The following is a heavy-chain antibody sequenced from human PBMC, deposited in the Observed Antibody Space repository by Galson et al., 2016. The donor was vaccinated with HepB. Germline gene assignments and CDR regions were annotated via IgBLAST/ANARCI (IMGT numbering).Heavy chain of an antibody. CDR2: ISAYNGNT. CDR1: GYPFKNYG. V-gene: IGHV1-18*01. Sequence: SVKVSCKASGYPFKNYGINWVRQAPGQGLEWTGWISAYNGNTDYAQNLQGRVTLTADTSTSTAYMELRSLRSDDTAVYYCARLGGPGIGVPGRVVGPWSADYWGQGTLVTVSS. D-gene: IGHD6-19*01. CDR3: ARLGGPGIGVPGRVVGPWSADY. J-gene: IGHJ4*02.